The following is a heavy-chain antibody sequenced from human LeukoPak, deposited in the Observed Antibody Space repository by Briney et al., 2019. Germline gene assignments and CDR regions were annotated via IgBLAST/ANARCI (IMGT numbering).Heavy chain of an antibody. CDR2: ISSSSSYI. J-gene: IGHJ6*02. CDR3: ARDRGDYSGYDFYYYYYYGMDV. Sequence: PGGSLRLSCAASGFTFSSYSMNWVRQAPGKGLEWVSSISSSSSYIYYADSVKGRFTISRDNAKNSLYLQMNSLRAEDTAVYYCARDRGDYSGYDFYYYYYYGMDVWGQGTTVTVSS. D-gene: IGHD5-12*01. CDR1: GFTFSSYS. V-gene: IGHV3-21*01.